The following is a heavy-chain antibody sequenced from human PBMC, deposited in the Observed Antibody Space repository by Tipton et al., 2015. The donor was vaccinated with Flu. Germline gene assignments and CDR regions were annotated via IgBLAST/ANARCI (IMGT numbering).Heavy chain of an antibody. J-gene: IGHJ3*02. D-gene: IGHD3-10*01. CDR1: GGSISSYY. CDR2: IYYSGST. V-gene: IGHV4-59*01. Sequence: TLSLTCTVSGGSISSYYWSWIRQPPGKGLEWIGYIYYSGSTNYNPSLKSRVTISVDTSKNQFSLKLSSVTAADTAVYYCARAQGGSGSYYDAFDIWGQGTMVTVSS. CDR3: ARAQGGSGSYYDAFDI.